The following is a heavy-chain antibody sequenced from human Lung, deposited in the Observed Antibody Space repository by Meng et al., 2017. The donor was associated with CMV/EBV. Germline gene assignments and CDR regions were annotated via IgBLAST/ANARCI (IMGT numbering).Heavy chain of an antibody. V-gene: IGHV1-2*02. CDR3: ARGPLYYYGMDV. CDR2: ITPNSGGT. Sequence: ASXXVSXKASGYTFTGYYIHWVRQAPGQGLEWMGWITPNSGGTNYAQKFQGRVTMTRDTSISTAYMELSRLRSDDTAVYYCARGPLYYYGMDVWGQGTAVTVSS. J-gene: IGHJ6*02. CDR1: GYTFTGYY. D-gene: IGHD3-10*01.